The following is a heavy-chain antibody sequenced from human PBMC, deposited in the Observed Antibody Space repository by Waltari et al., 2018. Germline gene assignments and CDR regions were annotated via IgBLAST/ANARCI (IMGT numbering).Heavy chain of an antibody. Sequence: EVQLLESGGGLVQPGGSLRLSCAASGIIFRSSGSSWVGQVPGKGVEWVSRISGSGDTTYYADSVNGRFTISRDSSQNTVYLQMNSLRAEDTAIYYCAKDRTPMLTANSRFDPWGQGTLVTVSS. J-gene: IGHJ5*02. D-gene: IGHD2-15*01. CDR3: AKDRTPMLTANSRFDP. CDR2: ISGSGDTT. CDR1: GIIFRSSG. V-gene: IGHV3-23*01.